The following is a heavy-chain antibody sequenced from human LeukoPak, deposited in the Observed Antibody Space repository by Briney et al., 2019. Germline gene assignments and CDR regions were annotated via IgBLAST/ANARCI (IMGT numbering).Heavy chain of an antibody. CDR3: ARGPRNDP. CDR2: VHPDTGYA. Sequence: GASVKVSCKTSGYPFTTYEINWARQAAGQGLEWMGWVHPDTGYADYAQKFQGRVTMTSDTSTSTAYMELSSLRSDDTAVYFCARGPRNDPWGQGTLVTVSS. V-gene: IGHV1-8*01. J-gene: IGHJ5*02. D-gene: IGHD1-14*01. CDR1: GYPFTTYE.